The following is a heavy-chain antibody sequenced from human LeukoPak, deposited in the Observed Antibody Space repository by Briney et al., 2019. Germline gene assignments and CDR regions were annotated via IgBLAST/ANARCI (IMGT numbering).Heavy chain of an antibody. J-gene: IGHJ6*02. V-gene: IGHV3-7*02. CDR3: AGGYAMDV. CDR2: IKQDGSEK. Sequence: PGGSLRLSCAAPGFTFRSYGMHWVRQAPGKGLEWVANIKQDGSEKYYVDSVKGRFTISRDNAKNALYLQMNSPRAEDTAVYYCAGGYAMDVWGQGTTVTVSS. CDR1: GFTFRSYG. D-gene: IGHD1-26*01.